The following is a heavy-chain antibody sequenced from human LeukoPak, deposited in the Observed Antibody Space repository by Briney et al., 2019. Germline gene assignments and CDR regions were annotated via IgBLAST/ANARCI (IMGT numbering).Heavy chain of an antibody. J-gene: IGHJ4*02. CDR3: VRVVTTSSGRYHFDN. CDR2: SQTTKPNSCTT. D-gene: IGHD6-25*01. Sequence: GGSLRLSCAASGFTITDHHMDWVRQAPGKGMEWVGRSQTTKPNSCTTEYAASVKGRFTISRDDSKNSLYLQLNSLKTEDTAVYYCVRVVTTSSGRYHFDNWGQGTLVTVSS. V-gene: IGHV3-72*01. CDR1: GFTITDHH.